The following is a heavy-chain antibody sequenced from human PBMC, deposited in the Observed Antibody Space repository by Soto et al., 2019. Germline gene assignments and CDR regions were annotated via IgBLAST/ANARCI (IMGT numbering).Heavy chain of an antibody. J-gene: IGHJ6*02. CDR2: IDPSDSYT. V-gene: IGHV5-10-1*01. CDR3: ESSIAVAGHYSYHGMDV. CDR1: GYSFTSYW. Sequence: PGESLKISCKGSGYSFTSYWISWVRQMPGKGLEWMGRIDPSDSYTNYSPSFQGHVTISADKSISTAYLQWSSLKASDTAIYSGESSIAVAGHYSYHGMDVWGQGTTVTVSS. D-gene: IGHD6-19*01.